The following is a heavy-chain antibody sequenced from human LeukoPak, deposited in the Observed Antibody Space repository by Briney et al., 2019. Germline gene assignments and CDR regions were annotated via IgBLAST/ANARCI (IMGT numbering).Heavy chain of an antibody. D-gene: IGHD2-2*01. CDR3: ARDLSVVVPAAINGDYMDV. J-gene: IGHJ6*03. CDR2: IYYSGST. V-gene: IGHV4-59*11. Sequence: SETLSLTCTVSGGSISSHYWSWIRQPPGKGLEWIGYIYYSGSTNYNPSLKSRVTISVDKSKNQFSLKLSSVTAAVTAVYYCARDLSVVVPAAINGDYMDVWGKGTTVTVSS. CDR1: GGSISSHY.